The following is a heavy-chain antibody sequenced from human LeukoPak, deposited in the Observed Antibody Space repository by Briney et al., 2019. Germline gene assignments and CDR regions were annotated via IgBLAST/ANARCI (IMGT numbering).Heavy chain of an antibody. CDR3: VYVAYNWNPRAV. D-gene: IGHD1-20*01. CDR2: IGQDGSAK. CDR1: GFTFSSYW. V-gene: IGHV3-7*01. Sequence: GRSLRLSCATSGFTFSSYWMSWVRQGPGKGLEWVVSIGQDGSAKTYVDSVKGRFTISRDKAKNSLYLQMNSPTAEDTVLYYCVYVAYNWNPRAVWGQGTLVTVSS. J-gene: IGHJ4*02.